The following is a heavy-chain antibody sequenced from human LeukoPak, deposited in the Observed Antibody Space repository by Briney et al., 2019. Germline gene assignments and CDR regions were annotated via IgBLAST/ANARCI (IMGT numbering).Heavy chain of an antibody. CDR3: AKGKHYGDYATPIPDC. J-gene: IGHJ4*02. D-gene: IGHD4-17*01. CDR2: IWYDGSNK. V-gene: IGHV3-33*06. Sequence: GGSLRLSCAASGFTFSSYGMHWVRQAPGKGLEWVAVIWYDGSNKYYADSVKGRFTISRDNSKNTLYLQKNSLRAENTAVYYCAKGKHYGDYATPIPDCWGQGTPVTASS. CDR1: GFTFSSYG.